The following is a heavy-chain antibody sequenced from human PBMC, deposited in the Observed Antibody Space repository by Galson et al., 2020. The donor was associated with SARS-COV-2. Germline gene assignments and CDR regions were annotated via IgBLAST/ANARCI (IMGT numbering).Heavy chain of an antibody. J-gene: IGHJ6*03. CDR1: GFTFSSYA. Sequence: GGSLRLSCAASGFTFSSYAMHWVRQAPGKGLEWVAVISYDGSNKYYADSVKGRFTISRDNSKNTLYLQMNSLRAEDTAVYYCARDTKYYDFWSGYFPDRGGYYYYYYMDVWGKGTTVTVSS. V-gene: IGHV3-30*04. D-gene: IGHD3-3*01. CDR2: ISYDGSNK. CDR3: ARDTKYYDFWSGYFPDRGGYYYYYYMDV.